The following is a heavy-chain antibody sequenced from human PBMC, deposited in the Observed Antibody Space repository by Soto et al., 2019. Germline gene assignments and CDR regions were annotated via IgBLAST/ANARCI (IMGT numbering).Heavy chain of an antibody. Sequence: QPGGSLRLSCAASGFTFSASWMNWVRQAPGKGLEWVAYINTDGSEKNYVDSVKGRFTISRDNAKKSLYLQMNSLRVEDTAVYYCARTPRLLDSWGQGTLVTVSS. J-gene: IGHJ4*02. CDR3: ARTPRLLDS. CDR2: INTDGSEK. D-gene: IGHD6-6*01. CDR1: GFTFSASW. V-gene: IGHV3-7*01.